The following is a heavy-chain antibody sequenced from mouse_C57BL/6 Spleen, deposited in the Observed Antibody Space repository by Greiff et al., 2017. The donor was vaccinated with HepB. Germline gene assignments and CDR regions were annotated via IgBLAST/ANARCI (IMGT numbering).Heavy chain of an antibody. CDR3: ARDGGGYFDY. Sequence: QVQLQQPGAELVMPGASVKLSCKASGYTFTSYWMHWVKQRPGQGLEWIGEIDPSDSYTNYNQKFKGKSTLTVDKSSSTAYMQLSSLTSEDSAVYDCARDGGGYFDYWGQGTTLTVSS. J-gene: IGHJ2*01. CDR1: GYTFTSYW. V-gene: IGHV1-69*01. CDR2: IDPSDSYT.